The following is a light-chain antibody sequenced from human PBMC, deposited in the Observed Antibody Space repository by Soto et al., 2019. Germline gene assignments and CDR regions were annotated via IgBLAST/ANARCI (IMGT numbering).Light chain of an antibody. Sequence: EIVLTQSPGTLSLSPGERATLSCRSSQSVSSSYLAWYQHKPGQAPRLLIYDVSSRATGIPDRFSGSGSGTVSTLTISRLAPEDFADYYWQQYGSSPTFGQGTKVEIK. V-gene: IGKV3-20*01. CDR2: DVS. J-gene: IGKJ1*01. CDR1: QSVSSSY. CDR3: QQYGSSPT.